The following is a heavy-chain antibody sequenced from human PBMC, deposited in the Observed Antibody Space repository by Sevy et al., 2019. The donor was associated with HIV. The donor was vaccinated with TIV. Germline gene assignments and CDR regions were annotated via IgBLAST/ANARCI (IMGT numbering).Heavy chain of an antibody. V-gene: IGHV1-69*10. D-gene: IGHD2-21*02. J-gene: IGHJ4*02. CDR1: GGTFSTYI. CDR2: VIASVNMA. Sequence: ASVKVSCKASGGTFSTYIINWVRQAPGQGLEWMGGVIASVNMANSAQKFQGRVTITADGSTSTAYMELSSLTSADTAIYYCATAMPCGGDCYYFDSWGQGTRVTVSS. CDR3: ATAMPCGGDCYYFDS.